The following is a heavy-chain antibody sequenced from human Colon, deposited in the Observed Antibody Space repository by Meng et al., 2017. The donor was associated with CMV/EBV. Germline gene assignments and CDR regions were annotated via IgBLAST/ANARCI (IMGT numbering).Heavy chain of an antibody. D-gene: IGHD1-26*01. CDR2: ISYDGSNK. CDR3: AVGAFSANSRAVDY. CDR1: GFTFSSYA. J-gene: IGHJ4*02. Sequence: GESLKISCAASGFTFSSYAMHWVRQAPGKGLEWVAVISYDGSNKYYADSVKGRFTISRDNSKNTLYLQMNNLRPEDTAVYYCAVGAFSANSRAVDYWGQGTLVTVSS. V-gene: IGHV3-30-3*01.